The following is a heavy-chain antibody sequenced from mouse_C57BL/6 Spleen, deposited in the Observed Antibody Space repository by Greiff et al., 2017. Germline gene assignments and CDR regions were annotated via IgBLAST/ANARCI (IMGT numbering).Heavy chain of an antibody. J-gene: IGHJ3*01. D-gene: IGHD2-3*01. CDR1: GYTFTSSW. Sequence: QVQLQQPGAELVRPGSSVKLSCKASGYTFTSSWLDWVKPRPGQGLAWIGNIYPSDSETHYNPKFKDKATLTVDKSSSTAYMQLSSLTSEDSAVYYCARSEDGYYRFAYWGQGTLVTVSA. V-gene: IGHV1-61*01. CDR3: ARSEDGYYRFAY. CDR2: IYPSDSET.